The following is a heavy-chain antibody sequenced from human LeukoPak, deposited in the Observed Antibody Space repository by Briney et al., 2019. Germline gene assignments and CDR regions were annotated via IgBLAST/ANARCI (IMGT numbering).Heavy chain of an antibody. CDR1: GGSFSGYY. CDR3: VPLGPDSSGVTRDYFDY. J-gene: IGHJ4*02. Sequence: PSETLSLTCAVYGGSFSGYYWSWIRQPPGKGLEWIEEINHSGSTNYNPSLKSRVTISVDTSKNQFSLKLSSVTAADTAVYYCVPLGPDSSGVTRDYFDYWGQGTLVTVSS. D-gene: IGHD3-22*01. V-gene: IGHV4-34*01. CDR2: INHSGST.